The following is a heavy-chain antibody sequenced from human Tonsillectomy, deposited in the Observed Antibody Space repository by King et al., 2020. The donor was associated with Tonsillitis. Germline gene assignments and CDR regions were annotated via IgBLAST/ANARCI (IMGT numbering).Heavy chain of an antibody. CDR3: ARGSGYYFFYAMDV. CDR2: IYYSGST. D-gene: IGHD2-2*01. Sequence: QLQESGPGLVRPSETLSLTCTVSGASVSRSNYYWVWIRQPPGKGLEWIGTIYYSGSTYYNPSLESRVTISVDTSKNQFSLKLTSVTAADTAVFYCARGSGYYFFYAMDVWGQGTTVTVSS. V-gene: IGHV4-39*01. J-gene: IGHJ6*02. CDR1: GASVSRSNYY.